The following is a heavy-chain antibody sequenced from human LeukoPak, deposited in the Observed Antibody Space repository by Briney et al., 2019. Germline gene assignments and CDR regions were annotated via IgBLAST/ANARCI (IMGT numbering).Heavy chain of an antibody. Sequence: PSETLSLTCTVSGGSISSYYWTWIRQPPGKGLEWIGYIYYSGSTNYNPSLKSRVTISVDTSKNQFSLKLTSVTAADTAVYYCARGVNSGYFDYCGPGTLVTVSS. V-gene: IGHV4-59*01. J-gene: IGHJ4*02. CDR1: GGSISSYY. CDR3: ARGVNSGYFDY. CDR2: IYYSGST. D-gene: IGHD1-26*01.